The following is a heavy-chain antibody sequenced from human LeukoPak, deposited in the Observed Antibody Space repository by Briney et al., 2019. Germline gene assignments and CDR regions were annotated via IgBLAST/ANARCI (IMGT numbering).Heavy chain of an antibody. CDR1: GFTFSSYA. V-gene: IGHV3-23*01. D-gene: IGHD3-22*01. J-gene: IGHJ5*02. CDR3: AKVDYYDSSGNYPNWFDP. Sequence: GSLRLSCAASGFTFSSYAMSWVRQAPGKGLEWVSTISDSGGSTYYADSLKGRFTISRDNYKNTLYLQMNSLRAEDTAVYYCAKVDYYDSSGNYPNWFDPWGQGTLVTVSS. CDR2: ISDSGGST.